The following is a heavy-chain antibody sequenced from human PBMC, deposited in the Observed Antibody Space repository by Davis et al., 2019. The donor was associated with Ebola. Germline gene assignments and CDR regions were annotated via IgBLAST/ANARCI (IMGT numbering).Heavy chain of an antibody. CDR1: GYTFTGNY. CDR2: INPNSGGT. D-gene: IGHD4-17*01. V-gene: IGHV1-2*02. J-gene: IGHJ4*02. CDR3: ARGSPVTVTGFYYFEY. Sequence: ASVKVSCKASGYTFTGNYMHWVRQAPGQGLEWMGWINPNSGGTKYAQKFQGRVTMTRDTPISTAYMELSSLRSDDTALYYCARGSPVTVTGFYYFEYWGQGTLVTVSS.